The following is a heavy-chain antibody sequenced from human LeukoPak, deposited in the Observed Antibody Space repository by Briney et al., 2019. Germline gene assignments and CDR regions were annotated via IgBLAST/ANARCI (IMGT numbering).Heavy chain of an antibody. D-gene: IGHD2-15*01. J-gene: IGHJ4*02. V-gene: IGHV3-21*01. CDR1: GFTFSSYA. CDR2: ISGSSSHI. Sequence: GGSLRLSCAASGFTFSSYAMNWVRQAPGEGLEWVSFISGSSSHIYYADSVKGRFTIPRDNAKNSLYLQMNSLRAEDTAVYSCVRGYCSGGSCYSLIGYWGQGTLVTVSS. CDR3: VRGYCSGGSCYSLIGY.